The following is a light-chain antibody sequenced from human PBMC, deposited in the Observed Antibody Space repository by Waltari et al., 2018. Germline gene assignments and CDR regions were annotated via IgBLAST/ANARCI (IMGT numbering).Light chain of an antibody. CDR2: EVS. CDR3: SSYAGSNKVI. CDR1: SDDVGVFTY. Sequence: QSALTQSPSASGSPGQSVTISCTGTSDDVGVFTYVSWYQQFPGNPPKRIIYEVSKRPSGVPDRFSGSKSGNTASLTVSGLQAEDDADYHCSSYAGSNKVIFGGGTKLTVL. V-gene: IGLV2-8*01. J-gene: IGLJ2*01.